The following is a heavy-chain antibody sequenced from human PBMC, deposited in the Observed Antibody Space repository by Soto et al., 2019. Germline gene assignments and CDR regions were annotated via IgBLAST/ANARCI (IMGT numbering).Heavy chain of an antibody. CDR2: ISNSASI. Sequence: SETLSLTCTVSGGSISGNFYYWGWIRQPPGKGLEWIASISNSASINANPSLKSRVTISVDTSKNQFSLSFTSVTPMDTAVYEIIGGSGRRRXFPWIAYWGQG. CDR3: IGGSGRRRXFPWIAY. CDR1: GGSISGNFYY. D-gene: IGHD1-26*01. J-gene: IGHJ4*02. V-gene: IGHV4-39*01.